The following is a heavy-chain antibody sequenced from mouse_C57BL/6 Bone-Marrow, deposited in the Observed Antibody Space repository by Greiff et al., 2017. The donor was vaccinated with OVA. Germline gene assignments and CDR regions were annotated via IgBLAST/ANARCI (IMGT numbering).Heavy chain of an antibody. V-gene: IGHV1-15*01. Sequence: QVQLQQSGAELVRPGASVTLSCKASGYTFTDYEMHWVKQTPVHGLEWIGAIDPETGGTAYNQKFKGKAILTADKSSSTAYMELRSLTSEDSAVYYCTRRGFCYYGPCDYWGQGTTLTVSS. J-gene: IGHJ2*01. CDR3: TRRGFCYYGPCDY. CDR1: GYTFTDYE. CDR2: IDPETGGT. D-gene: IGHD1-1*01.